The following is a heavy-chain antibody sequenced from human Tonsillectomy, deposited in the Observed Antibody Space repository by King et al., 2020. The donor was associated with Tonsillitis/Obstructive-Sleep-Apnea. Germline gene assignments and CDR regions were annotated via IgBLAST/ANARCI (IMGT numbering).Heavy chain of an antibody. CDR3: ARGVGGDIVVVVAATPTSVWFDP. Sequence: VQLQQWGAGLLNPSETLSLTCAVYGGSFSGYYWSWIRQPPGKGLEGIGEINHSGSTNYNPSLKSRVTISVDTSKNQFSLKLSSVTAADTAIYYCARGVGGDIVVVVAATPTSVWFDPWGQGTLVTVSS. CDR2: INHSGST. J-gene: IGHJ5*02. V-gene: IGHV4-34*01. CDR1: GGSFSGYY. D-gene: IGHD2-15*01.